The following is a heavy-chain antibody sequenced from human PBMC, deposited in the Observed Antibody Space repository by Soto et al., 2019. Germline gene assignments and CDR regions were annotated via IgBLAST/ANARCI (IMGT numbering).Heavy chain of an antibody. Sequence: QVQLVQSGAEVKKPGSSVKVSCKASGGTFSSYAISWVRQAPGQGLEWMGGIIPIFGTANYAQKFQGRVTITADESTSTGYMELSSLRCEDTAVYYCARRVVLTTVTGRWFDRWGQGTLVTVSS. CDR1: GGTFSSYA. V-gene: IGHV1-69*12. J-gene: IGHJ5*02. CDR3: ARRVVLTTVTGRWFDR. D-gene: IGHD4-17*01. CDR2: IIPIFGTA.